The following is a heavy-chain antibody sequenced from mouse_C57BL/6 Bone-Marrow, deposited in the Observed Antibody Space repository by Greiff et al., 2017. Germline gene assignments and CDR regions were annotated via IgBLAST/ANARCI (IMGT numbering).Heavy chain of an antibody. CDR2: ILPGSGST. V-gene: IGHV1-9*01. J-gene: IGHJ1*03. D-gene: IGHD2-3*01. CDR3: AREAVYDGYYFWYFDV. CDR1: GYTFTGYC. Sequence: QVQLKESGAELMKPGASVKLSCKATGYTFTGYCIEWVKQRPGHGLEWIGEILPGSGSTNYNEKFKGKATFTADTSSNTAYMQLSSLTTKDSSIYYCAREAVYDGYYFWYFDVWGTGTTVTVSS.